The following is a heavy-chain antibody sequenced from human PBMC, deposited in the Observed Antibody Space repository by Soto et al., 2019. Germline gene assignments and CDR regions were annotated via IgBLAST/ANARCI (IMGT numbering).Heavy chain of an antibody. CDR2: INSSGGST. CDR3: ANPYSSASFDY. D-gene: IGHD6-19*01. Sequence: GGSLRLSCAASGFTFSSYTMNWVRQAPGKGLEWVSAINSSGGSTYYADSVKGRFTISRDNSKNTLYLQMNSLRAEDTAVYYCANPYSSASFDYWGQGTLVTVSS. J-gene: IGHJ4*02. CDR1: GFTFSSYT. V-gene: IGHV3-23*01.